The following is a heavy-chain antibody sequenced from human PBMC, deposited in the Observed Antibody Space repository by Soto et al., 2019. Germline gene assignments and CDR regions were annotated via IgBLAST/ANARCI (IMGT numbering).Heavy chain of an antibody. CDR1: GFTFSSYS. CDR2: ISSDESNK. CDR3: ACGYWLDY. D-gene: IGHD3-22*01. V-gene: IGHV3-30*03. J-gene: IGHJ4*02. Sequence: QVQLVESGGGVVQPGRSLRLSCAASGFTFSSYSMHWVRQAPGKGLEWVAVISSDESNKCSADFVKGRFTISRDNSKNTLYLQMNSLRPDDTAVYYCACGYWLDYWGQGTRVTVSS.